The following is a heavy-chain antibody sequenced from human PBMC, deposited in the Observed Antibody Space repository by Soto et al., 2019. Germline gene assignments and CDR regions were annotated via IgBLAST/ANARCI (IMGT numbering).Heavy chain of an antibody. CDR3: ARRRAYCTNGVCNRALGY. V-gene: IGHV4-4*02. D-gene: IGHD2-8*01. CDR1: SGSSSSSNW. CDR2: IYHSGST. J-gene: IGHJ4*02. Sequence: QVQLQESGPGLEKPSGTLSLTCAVSSGSSSSSNWWSWVRQPPGKGLEWIGEIYHSGSTNYNPSLKSRVTISVDKSKNQFSLKLSSVTAADTAVYYCARRRAYCTNGVCNRALGYWGQGTLVTVSS.